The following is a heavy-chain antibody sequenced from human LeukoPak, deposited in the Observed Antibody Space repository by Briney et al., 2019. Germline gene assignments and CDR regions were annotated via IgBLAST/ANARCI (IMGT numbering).Heavy chain of an antibody. CDR1: GGSISSYY. Sequence: SETLSLTCTVSGGSISSYYWSWIRQPPGKGLEWIGYTYYSGSTNYNPSLESRVTISVDTSKNQFSLKLSSVTAADTAVYYCARAWYYYGMDVWGQGTTVTVSS. CDR3: ARAWYYYGMDV. J-gene: IGHJ6*02. V-gene: IGHV4-59*01. CDR2: TYYSGST.